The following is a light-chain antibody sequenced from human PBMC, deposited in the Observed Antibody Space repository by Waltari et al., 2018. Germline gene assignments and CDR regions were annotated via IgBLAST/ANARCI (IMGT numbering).Light chain of an antibody. V-gene: IGLV2-14*03. CDR3: SSYSSSSALRV. Sequence: QSALTPPASVSASPGQSITISCTGTSSDVGSFTYVSWYQQHPCKAPKLIIYDGTNRPSGVSSRFSASKFGNMASLTISGLQADDEADYYCSSYSSSSALRVFGGGTKLTVL. CDR2: DGT. CDR1: SSDVGSFTY. J-gene: IGLJ3*02.